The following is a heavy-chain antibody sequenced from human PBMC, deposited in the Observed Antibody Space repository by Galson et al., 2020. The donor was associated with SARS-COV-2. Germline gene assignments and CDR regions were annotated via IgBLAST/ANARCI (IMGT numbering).Heavy chain of an antibody. CDR2: ISWDGGST. Sequence: GESLKISCAASGFTFDDYAMHWVRQAPGKGLEWVSLISWDGGSTYYADSVKGRFTISRDNSKNSLYLQMNSLRAEDTALYYCAKSKGGLEMATIRTPYYYYYYMDVWGKGTTVTVSS. CDR1: GFTFDDYA. V-gene: IGHV3-43D*03. J-gene: IGHJ6*03. CDR3: AKSKGGLEMATIRTPYYYYYYMDV. D-gene: IGHD5-12*01.